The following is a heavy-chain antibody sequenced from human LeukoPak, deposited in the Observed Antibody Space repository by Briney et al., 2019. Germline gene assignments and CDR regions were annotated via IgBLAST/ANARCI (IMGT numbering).Heavy chain of an antibody. J-gene: IGHJ3*02. CDR1: GYTFTTYG. Sequence: ASVKVSCKASGYTFTTYGISWVRQAPGQGLEWMGCIRAYNGNTNYVQKFQGRVTMTTDTSTSTAYMELRSLRSDDTAVYYCARDDYDILTGRTLGAFDIWGQGTMVTVSS. CDR3: ARDDYDILTGRTLGAFDI. D-gene: IGHD3-9*01. CDR2: IRAYNGNT. V-gene: IGHV1-18*04.